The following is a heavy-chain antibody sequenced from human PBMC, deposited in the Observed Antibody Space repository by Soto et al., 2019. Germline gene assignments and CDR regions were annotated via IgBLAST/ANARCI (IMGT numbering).Heavy chain of an antibody. CDR3: ARDSDSIVLVPAAIGSLYY. CDR1: GGTFSSYA. D-gene: IGHD2-2*02. V-gene: IGHV1-69*13. CDR2: IIPIFGTA. J-gene: IGHJ4*02. Sequence: SVKVSCKASGGTFSSYAISWVRQAPGQGLEWMGGIIPIFGTANYAQKFQGRVTITADESTSTAYMELSSLRSEDTAVYYCARDSDSIVLVPAAIGSLYYWGQGTLVTVSS.